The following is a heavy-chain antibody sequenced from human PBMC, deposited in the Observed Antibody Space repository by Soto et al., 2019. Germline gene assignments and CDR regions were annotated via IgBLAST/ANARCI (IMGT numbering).Heavy chain of an antibody. CDR1: AFSLSTNGVG. CDR3: VHTLSSHDYVSWYFDL. V-gene: IGHV2-5*01. D-gene: IGHD3-16*01. CDR2: IYWNDDK. Sequence: QITLKESGPTLVKPTQTLSLTCTFSAFSLSTNGVGVGWIRQPPGKALEWLALIYWNDDKRYSPSLQGRLTITKDTSKNQVVLTMTNMDPVDTATYYCVHTLSSHDYVSWYFDLWGRGTLVTVSS. J-gene: IGHJ2*01.